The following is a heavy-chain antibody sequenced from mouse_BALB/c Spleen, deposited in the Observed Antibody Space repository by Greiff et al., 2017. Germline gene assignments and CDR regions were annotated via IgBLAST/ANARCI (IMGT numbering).Heavy chain of an antibody. D-gene: IGHD4-1*01. V-gene: IGHV5-12-2*01. Sequence: EVKLMESGGGLVQPGGSLKLSCAASGFTFSSYTMSWVRQTPEKRLEWVAYISNGGGSTYYPDTVKGRFTISRDNAKNTLYLQMSSLKSEDTAMYYCARANWDYYYAMDYWGQGTSVTVSS. CDR2: ISNGGGST. CDR3: ARANWDYYYAMDY. J-gene: IGHJ4*01. CDR1: GFTFSSYT.